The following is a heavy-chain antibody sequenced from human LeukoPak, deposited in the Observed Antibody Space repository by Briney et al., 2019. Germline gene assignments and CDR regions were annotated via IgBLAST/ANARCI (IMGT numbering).Heavy chain of an antibody. Sequence: GGALRLSCAASGFTVSSNYMNWVRQAPGKGLGRVSIIYGVGDTDYADSVKGRFTVSRADSKNTLYPQMNSLRVADTAVYYCTRGPTGYPNWLDPWGQGTLVTVSS. J-gene: IGHJ5*02. CDR2: IYGVGDT. CDR1: GFTVSSNY. V-gene: IGHV3-66*01. D-gene: IGHD1-1*01. CDR3: TRGPTGYPNWLDP.